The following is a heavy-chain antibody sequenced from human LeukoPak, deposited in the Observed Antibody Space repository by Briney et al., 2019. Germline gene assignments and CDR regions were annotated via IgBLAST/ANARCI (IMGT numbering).Heavy chain of an antibody. V-gene: IGHV3-15*07. CDR3: TTERRHCSGGSCYSLDHYYYGMDV. J-gene: IGHJ6*02. CDR1: GFTFSNAW. D-gene: IGHD2-15*01. CDR2: IKSKTDGGTT. Sequence: GGSLRLSCAASGFTFSNAWMNWVRQAPGKGLEWVGRIKSKTDGGTTDYAAPVKGRFTISRDDSKNTLYMQMNSLKTEDTEVYYCTTERRHCSGGSCYSLDHYYYGMDVWGQGTPVTVSS.